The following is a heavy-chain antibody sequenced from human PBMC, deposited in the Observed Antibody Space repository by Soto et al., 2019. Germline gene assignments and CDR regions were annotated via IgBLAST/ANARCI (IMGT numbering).Heavy chain of an antibody. CDR3: ARRRDGTYALDY. J-gene: IGHJ4*02. CDR2: IYWDGDK. D-gene: IGHD1-26*01. CDR1: GFSLSTNGVG. Sequence: QITLKESGPTLVKPTQTLTLTCTFSGFSLSTNGVGVGWIRQPPGKALECLALIYWDGDKRYSPSLRSRLTLTKDTSKNQVVLTMTNMDPVDTATYYCARRRDGTYALDYWGQGTLVTVAS. V-gene: IGHV2-5*02.